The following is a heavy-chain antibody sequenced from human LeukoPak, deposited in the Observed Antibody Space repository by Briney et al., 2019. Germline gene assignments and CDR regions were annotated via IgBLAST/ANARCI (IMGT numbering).Heavy chain of an antibody. Sequence: PGGSLRLSCAASGFTFSSYSMNWVRQAPGKGLEWVSYISTTSSTIYYADSVKGRFTISRDNAKNSLYLQMNSLRPDDTALYYCARDYDWGFDYWGQGTLVTVSS. J-gene: IGHJ4*02. CDR1: GFTFSSYS. CDR2: ISTTSSTI. CDR3: ARDYDWGFDY. V-gene: IGHV3-48*01. D-gene: IGHD3-16*01.